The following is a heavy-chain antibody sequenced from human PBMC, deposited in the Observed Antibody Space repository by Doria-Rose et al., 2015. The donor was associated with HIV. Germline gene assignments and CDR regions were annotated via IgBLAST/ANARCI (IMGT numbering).Heavy chain of an antibody. CDR3: ARIKSSRWYHKYYFDF. J-gene: IGHJ4*02. D-gene: IGHD6-13*01. V-gene: IGHV2-26*01. CDR2: ISSDDER. CDR1: GVSLSSPGMG. Sequence: QITLKESGPVLVKPTETLTLTCTVSGVSLSSPGMGVSWIRQPPGKALEWLANISSDDERSYKASPKSRLTISRGTSKSQVVLTMTDVDPVDTATYYCARIKSSRWYHKYYFDFWGQGTLVIVSA.